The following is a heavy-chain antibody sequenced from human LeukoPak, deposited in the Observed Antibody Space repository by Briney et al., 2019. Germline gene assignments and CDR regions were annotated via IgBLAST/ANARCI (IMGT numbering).Heavy chain of an antibody. D-gene: IGHD3-22*01. CDR3: ARDSLPNYYDSSGYYRDASDI. J-gene: IGHJ3*02. Sequence: SETLSLTCTVSGGSISSYYWSWIRQPAGKGLEWIGRIHTSGSTNYNPSLKSRVTMSVDTSKNQFSLKLSSVTAADTAVYYCARDSLPNYYDSSGYYRDASDIWGQGTMVTVSS. V-gene: IGHV4-4*07. CDR2: IHTSGST. CDR1: GGSISSYY.